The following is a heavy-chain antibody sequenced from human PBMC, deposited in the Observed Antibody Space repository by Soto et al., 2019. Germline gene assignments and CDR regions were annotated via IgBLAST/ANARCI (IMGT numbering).Heavy chain of an antibody. CDR1: GGSISSGGYS. CDR3: ARDQLEGNWFDP. D-gene: IGHD1-1*01. J-gene: IGHJ5*02. CDR2: IYHNGST. Sequence: PSETLSLTCAVSGGSISSGGYSWNWIRQPPGKGLEWIGYIYHNGSTLYNTSLKSRVTKSVDKSKNQFSLKLTSVTAADTAVYYCARDQLEGNWFDPWGQG. V-gene: IGHV4-30-2*01.